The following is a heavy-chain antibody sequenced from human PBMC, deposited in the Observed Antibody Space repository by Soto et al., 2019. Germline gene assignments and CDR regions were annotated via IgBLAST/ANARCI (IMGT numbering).Heavy chain of an antibody. CDR1: GFTFGDNA. V-gene: IGHV3-49*03. J-gene: IGHJ4*02. CDR2: IRSKNNAETT. Sequence: GGSLRLSCATSGFTFGDNAMGWFRQAPGKGLEWVGFIRSKNNAETTEYAASVKGRFTISRDDSKSIAYLQMNSLKTEDTAVYYCSSGDDYVVSQYFDYWGQGMLVTVSS. CDR3: SSGDDYVVSQYFDY. D-gene: IGHD3-16*01.